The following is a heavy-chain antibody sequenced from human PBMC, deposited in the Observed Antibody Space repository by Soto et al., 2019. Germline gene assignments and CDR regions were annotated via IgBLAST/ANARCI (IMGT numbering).Heavy chain of an antibody. D-gene: IGHD2-15*01. V-gene: IGHV1-69*13. CDR3: ARGNLVVVAATQVCNWFDP. CDR2: IIPIFGTA. Sequence: ASVKVSCKASGGTFSSYAISWVRQAPGQGLEWMGGIIPIFGTANYAQKFQGRVTITADESTSTADMELSSLRSEDTAVYYCARGNLVVVAATQVCNWFDPWGQGTLVTVS. CDR1: GGTFSSYA. J-gene: IGHJ5*02.